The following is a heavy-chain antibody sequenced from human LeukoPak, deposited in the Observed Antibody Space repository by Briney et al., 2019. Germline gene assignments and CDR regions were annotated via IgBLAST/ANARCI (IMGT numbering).Heavy chain of an antibody. Sequence: SETLPLTCTVSGGSISSYYWSWIRQPPGKGLEWIGFIHNSGSTNYNPSLKGRVTISVDTSKNQFSLKLSSVTTAGTAVYHCSSGSGYRIENWGRGTLVTVSS. J-gene: IGHJ4*02. D-gene: IGHD6-13*01. CDR2: IHNSGST. CDR3: SSGSGYRIEN. V-gene: IGHV4-59*01. CDR1: GGSISSYY.